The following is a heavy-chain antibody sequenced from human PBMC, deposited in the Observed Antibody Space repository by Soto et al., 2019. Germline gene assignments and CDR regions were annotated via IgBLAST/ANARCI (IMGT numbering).Heavy chain of an antibody. CDR3: ARSRYCSGGSCYSGPSL. J-gene: IGHJ4*02. D-gene: IGHD2-15*01. CDR2: IYYSGST. V-gene: IGHV4-31*03. Sequence: QVQLQESGPGLVKPSQTLSLTCTVSGGSISSGGYYWSWIRQHPGKGLEWIGYIYYSGSTYYNPSLKSRVTIAVDTSKNQFSLKLSSVTAADTAVYYCARSRYCSGGSCYSGPSLWGQGTLVTVSS. CDR1: GGSISSGGYY.